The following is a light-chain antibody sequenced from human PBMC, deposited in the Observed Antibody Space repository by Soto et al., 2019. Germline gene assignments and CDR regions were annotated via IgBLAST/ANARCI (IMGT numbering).Light chain of an antibody. J-gene: IGKJ5*01. CDR2: GTS. CDR1: QSVSSN. CDR3: QHYGSSPLIT. Sequence: EIVMTQSPAPLSVSPGERATLSCRSSQSVSSNLAWYQQKPGQAPRLLIYGTSTRATGIPARFSGSGSGTEFTLTISSLQPEDFAVLYCQHYGSSPLITLGRGTRLEIK. V-gene: IGKV3-15*01.